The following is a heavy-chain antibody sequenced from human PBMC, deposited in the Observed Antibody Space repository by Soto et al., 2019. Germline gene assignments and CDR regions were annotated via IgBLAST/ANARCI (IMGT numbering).Heavy chain of an antibody. J-gene: IGHJ4*02. CDR1: GGSISSSSSY. Sequence: SETLSLTCTVSGGSISSSSSYWGWIRQPPGKGLEWVGSIYYLGNTYYNPSLGSRVTISVDTSKNQFSLKLSSVTAADTAVYYCARAGYPDYYGSGSYYKLDYWGQGTLVTVSS. D-gene: IGHD3-10*01. V-gene: IGHV4-39*07. CDR3: ARAGYPDYYGSGSYYKLDY. CDR2: IYYLGNT.